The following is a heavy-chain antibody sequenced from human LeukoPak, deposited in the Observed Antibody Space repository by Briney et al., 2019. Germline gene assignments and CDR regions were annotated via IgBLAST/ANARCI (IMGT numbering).Heavy chain of an antibody. CDR1: KFTFSSYW. V-gene: IGHV3-30*02. CDR3: ARGESYYYYYMDV. D-gene: IGHD3-16*01. CDR2: IRYDGSNK. J-gene: IGHJ6*03. Sequence: GGSLRLSCAASKFTFSSYWMSWVRQAPGKGLEWVAFIRYDGSNKYYADSVKGRFTISRDNSKNTLYLQMNSLRADDTAVYYCARGESYYYYYMDVWGKGTTVTVSS.